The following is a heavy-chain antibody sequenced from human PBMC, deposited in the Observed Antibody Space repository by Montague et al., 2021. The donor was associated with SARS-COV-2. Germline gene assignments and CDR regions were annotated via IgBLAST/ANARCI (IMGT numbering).Heavy chain of an antibody. D-gene: IGHD3-10*01. J-gene: IGHJ4*02. V-gene: IGHV3-21*04. CDR1: GFTFSSYA. CDR3: ARSLFYGSGGYFDF. Sequence: SLRLSCAASGFTFSSYAMSWVRRAPGKGLEWLSFITGTNNGIRYSDSVKGRFTASRDNAHSSVYLHLDSLTAEDTAVYYCARSLFYGSGGYFDFWGQGTLVAVSS. CDR2: ITGTNNGI.